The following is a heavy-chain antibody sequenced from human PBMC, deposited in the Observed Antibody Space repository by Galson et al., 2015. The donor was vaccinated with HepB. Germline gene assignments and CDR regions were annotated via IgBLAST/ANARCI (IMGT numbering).Heavy chain of an antibody. CDR3: ARPKDVGSGWSRVEWYFDL. V-gene: IGHV4-59*01. CDR2: IHYSGNT. Sequence: ETLSLTCTVSGASISSYYWSWIRQPPGKGLEWIGYIHYSGNTKYNPSLKSRVPISVDTSKNQFSLKLNSVTAADTAVYYCARPKDVGSGWSRVEWYFDLWGRGTLVTVSS. J-gene: IGHJ2*01. D-gene: IGHD6-19*01. CDR1: GASISSYY.